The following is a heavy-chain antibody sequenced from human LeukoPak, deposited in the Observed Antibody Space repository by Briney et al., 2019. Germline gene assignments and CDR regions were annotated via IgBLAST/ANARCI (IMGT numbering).Heavy chain of an antibody. CDR1: GFTFSSFA. J-gene: IGHJ4*02. CDR3: AKDRCTSAACYDYCDY. V-gene: IGHV3-23*01. CDR2: ISSTAATT. Sequence: GGSLRLSCAASGFTFSSFAMSWVRQAPGQGLEWVSSISSTAATTYYADSVRGRFTISRDNAMNTLYLQLSSLRVEDTAVYYCAKDRCTSAACYDYCDYWGQGTLVSVSS. D-gene: IGHD2-2*01.